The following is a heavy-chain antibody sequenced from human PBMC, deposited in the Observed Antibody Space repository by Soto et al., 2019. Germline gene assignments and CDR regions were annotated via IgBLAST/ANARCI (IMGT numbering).Heavy chain of an antibody. D-gene: IGHD2-15*01. J-gene: IGHJ5*02. Sequence: ASVKVSCKASGYTFTSYGISWVRQAPGQGLEWMGWISAYNGNTNYAQKLQGRVTMTIDTSTSTAYMELRSLRSDDTAVYYCARVPLQCGSGGSCYKTGGTYNWFDPWGQGTLVTVSS. CDR1: GYTFTSYG. CDR3: ARVPLQCGSGGSCYKTGGTYNWFDP. V-gene: IGHV1-18*01. CDR2: ISAYNGNT.